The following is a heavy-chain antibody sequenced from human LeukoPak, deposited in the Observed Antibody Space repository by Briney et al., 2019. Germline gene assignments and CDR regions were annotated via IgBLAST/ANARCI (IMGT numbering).Heavy chain of an antibody. Sequence: PGRSLRLSCAASEFTFSSYAMYWVRQSPGKGLEWVAVISYDGSNKYYADSVKGRFTISRDNSKNTLYLQMNSLRAEDTAVYYCARDARTVGIPMIVVGFDYWGLGTLVTVSS. J-gene: IGHJ4*02. CDR3: ARDARTVGIPMIVVGFDY. D-gene: IGHD3-22*01. V-gene: IGHV3-30*04. CDR1: EFTFSSYA. CDR2: ISYDGSNK.